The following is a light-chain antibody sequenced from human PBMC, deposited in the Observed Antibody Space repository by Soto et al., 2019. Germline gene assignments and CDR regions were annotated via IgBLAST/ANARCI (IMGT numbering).Light chain of an antibody. J-gene: IGLJ2*01. Sequence: QSALTQPTSVSGSPGQSITISCTGTSSDVGSYNLVSWYQHHPGKAPKVIIYEGTKRPSGVSSRFSGSKSGNTASLTISGXXXEDEADYYCCSYAGYSTFVIFGGGTKLTVL. CDR2: EGT. CDR1: SSDVGSYNL. V-gene: IGLV2-23*03. CDR3: CSYAGYSTFVI.